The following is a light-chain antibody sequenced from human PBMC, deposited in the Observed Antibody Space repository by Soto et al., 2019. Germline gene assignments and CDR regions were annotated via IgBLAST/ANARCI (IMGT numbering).Light chain of an antibody. CDR2: GAS. CDR1: QSVSSSY. V-gene: IGKV3-20*01. CDR3: QQYGSSPPIT. Sequence: EIVLTQSPGTLSLSPLERATLSFMASQSVSSSYLAWYQQKPGQAPRLLIYGASSRATGIPDRFSGSGSGTDFTLTISRLEPEDFAVYYCQQYGSSPPITFGQGTRLEIK. J-gene: IGKJ5*01.